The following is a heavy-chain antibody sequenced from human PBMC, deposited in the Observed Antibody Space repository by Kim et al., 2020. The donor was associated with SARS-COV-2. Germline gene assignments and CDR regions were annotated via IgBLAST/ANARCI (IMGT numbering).Heavy chain of an antibody. J-gene: IGHJ4*02. CDR2: HSGST. D-gene: IGHD3-10*01. V-gene: IGHV4-34*01. Sequence: HSGSTNYHPSLKSRVTISVDTSKNQFSLKLSSVTAADTAVYYCARGRGDYWGQGTLVTVSS. CDR3: ARGRGDY.